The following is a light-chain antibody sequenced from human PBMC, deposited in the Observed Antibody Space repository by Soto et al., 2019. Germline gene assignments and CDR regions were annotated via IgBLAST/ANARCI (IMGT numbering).Light chain of an antibody. CDR3: QQYGSSPFT. CDR2: DAS. J-gene: IGKJ3*01. Sequence: EIVLTQSPATLPLSPGERATLSCRASQSVSSSLAWYQHKPGQAPRLLIYDASNRATGIPARFSGSGSGTDFTLTITSLEPEDFAVYYCQQYGSSPFTFGPGTKVDIK. CDR1: QSVSSS. V-gene: IGKV3-11*01.